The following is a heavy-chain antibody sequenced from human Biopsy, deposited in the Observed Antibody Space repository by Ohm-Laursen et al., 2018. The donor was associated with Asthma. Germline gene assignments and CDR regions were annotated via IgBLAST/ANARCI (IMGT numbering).Heavy chain of an antibody. Sequence: SVKVSCQASGGTFSTFGISWVRQAPGQGLEWMGRIIPFYGTATYAQNFQGRLTLTADESTSTAYMELSSLRSEDTAVYFCARDYDGDYVQRHLPLAYWGQGTLVTVSS. CDR1: GGTFSTFG. V-gene: IGHV1-69*13. CDR2: IIPFYGTA. J-gene: IGHJ4*02. D-gene: IGHD4-17*01. CDR3: ARDYDGDYVQRHLPLAY.